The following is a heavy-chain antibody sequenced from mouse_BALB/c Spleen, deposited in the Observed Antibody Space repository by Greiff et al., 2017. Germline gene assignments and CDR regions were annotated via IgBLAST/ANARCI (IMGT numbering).Heavy chain of an antibody. J-gene: IGHJ1*01. CDR2: IYPYNGGT. V-gene: IGHV1S29*02. CDR1: GYTFTDYN. CDR3: ARSGLRYWYFDV. Sequence: VHVKQSGPELVKPGASVKISCKASGYTFTDYNMHWVKQSHGKSLEWIGYIYPYNGGTGYNQKFKSKATLTVDNSSSTAYMELRSLTSEDSAVYYCARSGLRYWYFDVWGAGTTVTVSS. D-gene: IGHD3-1*01.